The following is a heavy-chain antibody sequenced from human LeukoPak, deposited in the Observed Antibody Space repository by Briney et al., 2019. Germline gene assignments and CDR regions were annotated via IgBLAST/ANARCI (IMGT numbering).Heavy chain of an antibody. CDR3: ASQDTATFSTVDY. CDR1: GGSISSYY. Sequence: SSETLSLTCTVSGGSISSYYWSWIRQPPGKGLEWIGYIYYSGSTNYNPSLKSRVTISVDTSKNQFSLKLSSVTAADTAVYYCASQDTATFSTVDYWGQGTLVTVSS. D-gene: IGHD5-18*01. CDR2: IYYSGST. J-gene: IGHJ4*02. V-gene: IGHV4-59*08.